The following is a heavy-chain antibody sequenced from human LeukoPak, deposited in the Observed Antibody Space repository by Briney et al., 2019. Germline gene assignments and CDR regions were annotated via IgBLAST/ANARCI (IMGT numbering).Heavy chain of an antibody. CDR2: IYTSGST. V-gene: IGHV4-61*02. CDR3: ARGKGGGWYFDY. Sequence: SQTLSLTCTVSGGSISSGSYYWSWIRQPAGKGLEWIGRIYTSGSTNYNPSLKSRVTISVDTSKNQFSLKLSSVTAADTSVYYCARGKGGGWYFDYWGQGTLVTVSS. D-gene: IGHD6-19*01. J-gene: IGHJ4*02. CDR1: GGSISSGSYY.